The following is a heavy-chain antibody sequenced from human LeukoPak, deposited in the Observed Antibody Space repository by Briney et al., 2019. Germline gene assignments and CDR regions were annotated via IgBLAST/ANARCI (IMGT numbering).Heavy chain of an antibody. J-gene: IGHJ4*02. D-gene: IGHD3-16*01. V-gene: IGHV3-23*01. CDR3: AKDVMITFGPVMAPPFDY. CDR1: GFTLSNYA. CDR2: ISSSGGST. Sequence: GGSERLSCAVSGFTLSNYAMSWIRQAPGKGLEWVSGISSSGGSTYYPDSVKGRFTISRDNSKNTLFLLMNSLRAEDTAVYYCAKDVMITFGPVMAPPFDYWGQGTLVTVSS.